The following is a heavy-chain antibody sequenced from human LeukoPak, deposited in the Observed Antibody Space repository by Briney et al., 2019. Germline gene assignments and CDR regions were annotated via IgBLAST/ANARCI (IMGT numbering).Heavy chain of an antibody. D-gene: IGHD5-24*01. CDR1: GFTLSNYW. V-gene: IGHV3-7*01. CDR3: ARMALAHAFDI. Sequence: PGGSLRLSCAASGFTLSNYWMSWVRQAPGTGLEWVAKIKQDGSEKYYVDSVKGRFTISRDNAKNSLYLQMNSLRAEDTAVYYCARMALAHAFDIWGQGTMVTVSS. CDR2: IKQDGSEK. J-gene: IGHJ3*02.